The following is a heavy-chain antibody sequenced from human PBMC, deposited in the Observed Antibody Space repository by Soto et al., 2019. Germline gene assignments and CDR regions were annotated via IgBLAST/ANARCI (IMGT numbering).Heavy chain of an antibody. J-gene: IGHJ4*02. CDR2: IGRSGETI. Sequence: PGESLKISCVGSGFTFSSFEMNWVRQTPGKGLEWLSYIGRSGETIYYVDSVKGRFTISRDNAKSSLFLQMNGLRDEDTGIYYWARDSKGGAARRPTFYYWGRGTLVTVSS. CDR3: ARDSKGGAARRPTFYY. CDR1: GFTFSSFE. V-gene: IGHV3-48*03. D-gene: IGHD6-6*01.